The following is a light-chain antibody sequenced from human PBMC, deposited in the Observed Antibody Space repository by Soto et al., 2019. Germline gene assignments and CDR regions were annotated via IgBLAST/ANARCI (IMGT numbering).Light chain of an antibody. Sequence: EIVMTQSPATLSVSPGERATLSCRASQSVSSNLAWYQQKPGQAPRLLIYGASTRATGIPARFSGSGSGTEFTLTISRLQSEDFAVYYCQQYNNWPPEYTFGQGNKLEIK. CDR1: QSVSSN. CDR2: GAS. J-gene: IGKJ2*01. V-gene: IGKV3-15*01. CDR3: QQYNNWPPEYT.